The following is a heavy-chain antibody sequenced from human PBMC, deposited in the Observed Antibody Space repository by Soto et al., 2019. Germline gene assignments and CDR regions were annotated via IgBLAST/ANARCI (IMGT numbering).Heavy chain of an antibody. CDR3: ASKALSRGRGPPSIDY. V-gene: IGHV1-69*12. Sequence: QVQLVQSGAEVKKPGSSVKVSCKASGGTFSSYAISWVRQAPGQGLEWMGGIIPIFGTANYAQKFQGRVTITADESTSTAYMELRSLRSEDTAVYYCASKALSRGRGPPSIDYWGQGTLVTVSS. CDR1: GGTFSSYA. D-gene: IGHD2-15*01. J-gene: IGHJ4*02. CDR2: IIPIFGTA.